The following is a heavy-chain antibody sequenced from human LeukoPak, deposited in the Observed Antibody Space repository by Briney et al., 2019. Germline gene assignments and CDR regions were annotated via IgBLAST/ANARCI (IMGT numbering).Heavy chain of an antibody. D-gene: IGHD3-9*01. CDR3: ARAILTLGASYLV. CDR2: IYSGGST. Sequence: GGSLRLSCAASGFTVSSNYMSWVRQAPGKGLEWVSVIYSGGSTYYADSVKGRFTISRDNSTNTLYLQMNSLRAEDTAVYYCARAILTLGASYLVWDQGTMVTVSS. CDR1: GFTVSSNY. V-gene: IGHV3-53*01. J-gene: IGHJ3*01.